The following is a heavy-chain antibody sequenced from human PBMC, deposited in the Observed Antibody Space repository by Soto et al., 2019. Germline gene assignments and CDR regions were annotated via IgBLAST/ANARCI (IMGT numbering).Heavy chain of an antibody. J-gene: IGHJ4*02. CDR3: AGQDGSGTFDY. CDR1: GPSTPNRM. D-gene: IGHD3-10*01. CDR2: IYPANADN. Sequence: GEPLEICYKYSGPSTPNRMFAWVRQVPDKGLEWMGNIYPANADNKYRPSLDGEVTVSADKSSSTAFLEWGSLRVSDSATYYCAGQDGSGTFDYWGQAPRVTAS. V-gene: IGHV5-51*01.